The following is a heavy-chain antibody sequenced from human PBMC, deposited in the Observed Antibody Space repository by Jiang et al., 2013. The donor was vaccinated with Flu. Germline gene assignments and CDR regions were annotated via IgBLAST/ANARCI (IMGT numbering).Heavy chain of an antibody. CDR3: ARRVGRTFDY. CDR1: GYTFTNHA. Sequence: GAEVKKPGASVKVSCKASGYTFTNHAIHWVRQAPGQRLEWMGWINVGNGNTKYSQEFLGRVTITRDTSAITAYMELSSLRSEDTAVYYCARRVGRTFDYWGQGTLVTVSS. D-gene: IGHD3-16*01. CDR2: INVGNGNT. V-gene: IGHV1-3*01. J-gene: IGHJ4*02.